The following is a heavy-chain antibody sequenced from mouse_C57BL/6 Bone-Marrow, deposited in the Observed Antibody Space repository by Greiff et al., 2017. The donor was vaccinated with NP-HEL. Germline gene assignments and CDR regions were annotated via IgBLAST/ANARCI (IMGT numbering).Heavy chain of an antibody. CDR2: IWSDGGT. V-gene: IGHV2-6-1*01. CDR1: GFSFTSYG. D-gene: IGHD2-1*01. J-gene: IGHJ2*01. Sequence: VKVVESGPGLVAPSQSLSIPCTVSGFSFTSYGVHWVRQPPGKGLEWLVVIWSDGGTTYNSALKSSLSISKDNSKSQVFLKMNSLQTDDTAMYYCARHGPYGNLDYWGQGTTLTVSS. CDR3: ARHGPYGNLDY.